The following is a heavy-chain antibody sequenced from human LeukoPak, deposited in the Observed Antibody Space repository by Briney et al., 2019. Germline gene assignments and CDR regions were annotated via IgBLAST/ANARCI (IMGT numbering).Heavy chain of an antibody. CDR2: ISSSSSYI. J-gene: IGHJ3*02. CDR3: ARERPRYAFDI. CDR1: GFSFSSYR. V-gene: IGHV3-21*01. Sequence: GGSLRLSCAASGFSFSSYRMNWVRQAPGKGLEWVSSISSSSSYIYYADSVKGRFTISRDNAKNSLYLQMNSLRAEDTAVYYCARERPRYAFDIWGQGTMVTVSS.